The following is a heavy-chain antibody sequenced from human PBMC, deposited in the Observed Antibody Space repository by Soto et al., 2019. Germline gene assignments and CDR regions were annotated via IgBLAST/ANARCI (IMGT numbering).Heavy chain of an antibody. J-gene: IGHJ6*02. V-gene: IGHV1-18*01. CDR2: ISAYNGNT. CDR3: AREGLVLVPTTVNSDYYYYAMDV. D-gene: IGHD2-2*01. CDR1: GYTFMSYG. Sequence: ASVKVSCKASGYTFMSYGISWVRQAPGQGLEWMGWISAYNGNTNYAQKFEGRVTITADESTSTAYMELSSLRSDDTAVYYCAREGLVLVPTTVNSDYYYYAMDVCGQGTTVTVSS.